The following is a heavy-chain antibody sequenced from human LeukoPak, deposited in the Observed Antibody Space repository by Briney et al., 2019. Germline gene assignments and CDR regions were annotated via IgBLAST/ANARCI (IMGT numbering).Heavy chain of an antibody. D-gene: IGHD2-21*02. CDR1: GFTITTYA. Sequence: GGSLRLSCAASGFTITTYAANGVRQAPGKGREWGSGICGGRTQYYAASAMARFTISTNSSPNLLHLKMNSPTVEDTAVDYCARAQGDLDYWGQGTLVTVSS. CDR2: ICGGRTQ. V-gene: IGHV3-23*01. J-gene: IGHJ4*02. CDR3: ARAQGDLDY.